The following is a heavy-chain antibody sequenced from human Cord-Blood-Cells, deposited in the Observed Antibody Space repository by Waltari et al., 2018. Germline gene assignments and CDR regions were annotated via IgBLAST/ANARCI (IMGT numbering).Heavy chain of an antibody. CDR1: GFLFSRSG. CDR2: ISYDGSNK. V-gene: IGHV3-30*18. J-gene: IGHJ3*02. Sequence: QAQLVASGGGVVQPGRSLRLSCAASGFLFSRSGMHSVRQAPGNGLEGVAVISYDGSNKYYADSVKGRFTISRDNSKNTLYLQMNSLRAEDTAVYYCAKIGYDDAFDIWGQGTMVTVSS. CDR3: AKIGYDDAFDI. D-gene: IGHD5-12*01.